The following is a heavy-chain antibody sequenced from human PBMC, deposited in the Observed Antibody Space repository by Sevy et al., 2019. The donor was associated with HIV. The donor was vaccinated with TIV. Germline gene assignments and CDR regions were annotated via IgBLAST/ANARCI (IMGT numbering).Heavy chain of an antibody. CDR3: ARDRGITMVRGVITHYMDV. Sequence: GGSLRLSCAASGFTFGSYAMHWVRQAPGKGLEWVAVISYDGSNKYYADSVKGRFTISRDNSKNTLYLQMNSLRAEDTAVYYCARDRGITMVRGVITHYMDVWGKGTTVTVSS. CDR1: GFTFGSYA. CDR2: ISYDGSNK. J-gene: IGHJ6*03. D-gene: IGHD3-10*01. V-gene: IGHV3-30-3*01.